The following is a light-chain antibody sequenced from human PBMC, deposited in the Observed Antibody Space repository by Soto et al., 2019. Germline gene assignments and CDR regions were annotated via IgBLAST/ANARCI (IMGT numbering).Light chain of an antibody. J-gene: IGKJ5*01. CDR2: DAS. Sequence: EIVFTQSPATLSLSPGERATLSCRASQSVSNYLAWFQQKPGQAPRLLIYDASNRANGIPARFSGSGSGTDFTLTISSLEPEDFAVYYCQQRSNWPPITFGQGTRLEIK. CDR1: QSVSNY. CDR3: QQRSNWPPIT. V-gene: IGKV3-11*01.